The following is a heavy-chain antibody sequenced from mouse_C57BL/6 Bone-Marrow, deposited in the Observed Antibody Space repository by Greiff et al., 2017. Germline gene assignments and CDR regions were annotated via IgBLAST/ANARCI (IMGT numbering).Heavy chain of an antibody. J-gene: IGHJ4*01. D-gene: IGHD1-2*01. Sequence: EVKLVESGGGLVQPKGSLKLSCAASGFSFNTYAMNWVRQAPGKGLEWVARIRSKSNNYATYYADSVKDRFTISRDDSESMLYLQMNNLKTEDTAMYYCVRLFSYYYAMDYWGQGTSVTVSS. CDR1: GFSFNTYA. CDR2: IRSKSNNYAT. V-gene: IGHV10-1*01. CDR3: VRLFSYYYAMDY.